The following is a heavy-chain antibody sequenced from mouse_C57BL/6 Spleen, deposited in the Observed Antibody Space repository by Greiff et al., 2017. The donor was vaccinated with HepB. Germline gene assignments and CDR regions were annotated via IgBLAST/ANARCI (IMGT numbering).Heavy chain of an antibody. CDR3: ARALGLHWYFDV. CDR2: ISYDGSN. CDR1: GYSITSGYY. V-gene: IGHV3-6*01. Sequence: DVKLQESGPGLVKPSQSLSLTCSVTGYSITSGYYWNWIRQFPGNKLEWMGYISYDGSNNYNPSLKNRISITRDTSKNQFFLKLNSVTTEDTATYYCARALGLHWYFDVWGTGTTVTVSS. J-gene: IGHJ1*03. D-gene: IGHD4-1*01.